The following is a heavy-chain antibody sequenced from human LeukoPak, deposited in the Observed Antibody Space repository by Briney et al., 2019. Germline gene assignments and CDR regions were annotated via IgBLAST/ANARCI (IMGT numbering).Heavy chain of an antibody. CDR2: IYPGDSDT. CDR3: ARSPGGGYDSSGYPLGYYYYYMDV. CDR1: GYSFTNYW. J-gene: IGHJ6*03. Sequence: GESLKISCKGSGYSFTNYWIGWVRQMPGKGLEWVGIIYPGDSDTRYSPSFQGQVTISADKSISTAYLQWSSLKASDTAMYYCARSPGGGYDSSGYPLGYYYYYMDVWGKGTTVTVSS. D-gene: IGHD3-22*01. V-gene: IGHV5-51*01.